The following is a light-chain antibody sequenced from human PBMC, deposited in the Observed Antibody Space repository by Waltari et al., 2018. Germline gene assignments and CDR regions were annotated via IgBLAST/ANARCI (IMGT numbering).Light chain of an antibody. V-gene: IGKV1-39*01. CDR1: LSISSY. Sequence: DTRLTQSPSSLSASIGDRVTIPCRASLSISSYLNWYQHKPGRAPTLLIHTGSTLQGGVPSRFSASKSGTVFTLTISSLQSEDVATYYCQQSYSLPQTFGQGTKVEIK. J-gene: IGKJ1*01. CDR2: TGS. CDR3: QQSYSLPQT.